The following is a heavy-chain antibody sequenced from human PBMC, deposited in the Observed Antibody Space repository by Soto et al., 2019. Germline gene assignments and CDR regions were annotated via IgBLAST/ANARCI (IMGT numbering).Heavy chain of an antibody. D-gene: IGHD6-19*01. J-gene: IGHJ5*02. CDR2: INAGNGNT. CDR1: GYTFTSYA. Sequence: GASVKVSCKASGYTFTSYAMHWVRQAPGQRLEWMGWINAGNGNTKYSQKFQGRVNITRDTSASTAYMELSSLRSEDTAVYYCARGVAGPLHWFDPWGQGTLVTVSS. CDR3: ARGVAGPLHWFDP. V-gene: IGHV1-3*01.